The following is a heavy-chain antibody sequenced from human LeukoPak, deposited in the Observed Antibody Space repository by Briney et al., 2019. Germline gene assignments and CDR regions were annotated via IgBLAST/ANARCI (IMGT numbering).Heavy chain of an antibody. V-gene: IGHV3-7*01. D-gene: IGHD6-19*01. Sequence: GGSLRLSCAASGFAISKYWMAWVRQAPGKGLEWVANIKGDGSEKYYVDSVKGRFTISRDNDKNYLYLQMNSLRDEDTAVYYCVRQAGVSWGQGTLVTVSS. CDR2: IKGDGSEK. J-gene: IGHJ5*02. CDR1: GFAISKYW. CDR3: VRQAGVS.